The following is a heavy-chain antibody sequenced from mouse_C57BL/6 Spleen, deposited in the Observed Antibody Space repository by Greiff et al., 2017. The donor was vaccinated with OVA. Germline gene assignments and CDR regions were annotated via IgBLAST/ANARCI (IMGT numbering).Heavy chain of an antibody. CDR1: GFTFSNYW. CDR3: TSDSSGYSGY. V-gene: IGHV6-3*01. CDR2: IRLKSDNYAT. J-gene: IGHJ2*01. Sequence: EVKLMESGGGLVQPGGSMKLSCVASGFTFSNYWMNWVRQSPEKGLEWVAQIRLKSDNYATHYAESVKGRFTISRDDSKSSVYLQMNNLRAEDTGIYYCTSDSSGYSGYWGQGTTLTVSS. D-gene: IGHD3-2*02.